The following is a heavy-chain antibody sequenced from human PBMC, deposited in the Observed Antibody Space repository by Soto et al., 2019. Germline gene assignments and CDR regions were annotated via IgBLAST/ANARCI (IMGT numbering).Heavy chain of an antibody. CDR3: ARDYDFWSGYYTGCSDF. CDR1: GFTFNSFS. V-gene: IGHV3-48*01. J-gene: IGHJ4*02. D-gene: IGHD3-3*01. CDR2: ISSGSSTI. Sequence: GGSLRLSCAASGFTFNSFSMNWVRQAPGKGLEWVSYISSGSSTIFYADSVKGRFTISRDNAKNSLYLQMNSLRADDTAVYYCARDYDFWSGYYTGCSDFWGQGTLVTVSS.